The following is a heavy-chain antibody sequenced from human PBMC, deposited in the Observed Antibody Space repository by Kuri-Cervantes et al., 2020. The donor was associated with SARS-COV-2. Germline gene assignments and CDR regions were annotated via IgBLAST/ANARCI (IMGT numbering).Heavy chain of an antibody. CDR2: ISYDGSNK. Sequence: GESLKISCAASGFTFSDYYMSWIRQAPGKGLEWVAVISYDGSNKYYADSVKGRFTISRDNSKNTLYLQMNSLRAEDTAVYYCAREGIAGPFDYWGQETLVTVSS. J-gene: IGHJ4*02. D-gene: IGHD6-13*01. CDR3: AREGIAGPFDY. CDR1: GFTFSDYY. V-gene: IGHV3-30-3*01.